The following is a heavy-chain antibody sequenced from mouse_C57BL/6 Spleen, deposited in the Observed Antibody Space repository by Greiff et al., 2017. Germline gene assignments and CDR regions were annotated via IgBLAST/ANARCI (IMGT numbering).Heavy chain of an antibody. D-gene: IGHD1-1*01. CDR3: ARDAGYYGSRYFDV. CDR2: SRNKANDYTT. Sequence: EVQLVESGGGLVQSGRSLRLSCATSGFTFSDFYMEWVRQAPGKGLEWIAASRNKANDYTTEYSASVKGRFIVSRDTSQSILYLQMNALRAEDTAIYYCARDAGYYGSRYFDVWGTGTTVTVSS. V-gene: IGHV7-1*01. J-gene: IGHJ1*03. CDR1: GFTFSDFY.